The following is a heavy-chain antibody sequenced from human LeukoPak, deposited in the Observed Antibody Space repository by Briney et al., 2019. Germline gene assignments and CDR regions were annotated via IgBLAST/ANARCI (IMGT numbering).Heavy chain of an antibody. CDR2: ISAYNGNT. CDR1: GYTFTSYG. Sequence: ASVKVSCKASGYTFTSYGISWVRQAPGQGLEWMGWISAYNGNTNYAQKLQGRVTMTTDTPTSTAYMELRSLRSDDTAVYYCARDVYSSSWYTGYYYYYMDVWGKGTTVTVSS. CDR3: ARDVYSSSWYTGYYYYYMDV. D-gene: IGHD6-13*01. J-gene: IGHJ6*03. V-gene: IGHV1-18*01.